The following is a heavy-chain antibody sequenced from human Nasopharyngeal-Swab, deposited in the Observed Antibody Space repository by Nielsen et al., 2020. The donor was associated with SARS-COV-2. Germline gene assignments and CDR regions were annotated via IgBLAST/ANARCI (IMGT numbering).Heavy chain of an antibody. J-gene: IGHJ2*01. CDR2: ISNDGSTK. CDR1: GSFFSSYA. V-gene: IGHV3-30-3*01. Sequence: GSSLNISCAASGSFFSSYAMHWVRPAPRKGVEWVAVISNDGSTKYYADSVKGRFTISRDNSKNTLYLQMNSLRAEDTAEYYCASAYGGSYWYFDLWGRGTLVTVSS. D-gene: IGHD4-23*01. CDR3: ASAYGGSYWYFDL.